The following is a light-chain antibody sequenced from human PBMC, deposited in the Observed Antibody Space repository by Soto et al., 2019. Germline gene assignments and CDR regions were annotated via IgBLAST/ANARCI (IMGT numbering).Light chain of an antibody. V-gene: IGLV2-14*01. CDR2: EVS. J-gene: IGLJ1*01. CDR1: SSDVGGYEF. Sequence: QSVLTQPASVSGSPGQSITIYCTGTSSDVGGYEFVSWFQQHPGKAPKLIIYEVSNRPSGISNRFSGSKSGNTASLTISGLQAEDEADYYCSSYTRSDTRVFGTGTKLTVL. CDR3: SSYTRSDTRV.